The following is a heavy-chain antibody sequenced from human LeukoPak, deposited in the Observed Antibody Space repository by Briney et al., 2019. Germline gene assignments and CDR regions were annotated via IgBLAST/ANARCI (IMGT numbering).Heavy chain of an antibody. Sequence: PSETLSLTCAVYGGSFSGYYWSWIRQPPGKGLEWIGEINHSGSTKYNPSLKSRVTISVDTSKNQFSLKLSSVTAADTAVYYCARQRRNDILTGYPSAMDVWGKGTTVTISS. CDR2: INHSGST. CDR3: ARQRRNDILTGYPSAMDV. D-gene: IGHD3-9*01. J-gene: IGHJ6*03. V-gene: IGHV4-34*01. CDR1: GGSFSGYY.